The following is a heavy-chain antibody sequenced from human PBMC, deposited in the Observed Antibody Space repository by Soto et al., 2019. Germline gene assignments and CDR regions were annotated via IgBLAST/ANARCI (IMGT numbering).Heavy chain of an antibody. CDR2: IHPSGQPI. V-gene: IGHV3-48*03. CDR1: GFTFSSSE. D-gene: IGHD1-26*01. CDR3: ARRASR. Sequence: EVQLVESGGGLVQTGGSLRLSCAVSGFTFSSSEMYWVRQAPGKGLEWISYIHPSGQPIFYADSVKGRFTISRDNANNSLFLQITGLRAEDTAFYYCARRASRWGQGTMVTVSS. J-gene: IGHJ3*01.